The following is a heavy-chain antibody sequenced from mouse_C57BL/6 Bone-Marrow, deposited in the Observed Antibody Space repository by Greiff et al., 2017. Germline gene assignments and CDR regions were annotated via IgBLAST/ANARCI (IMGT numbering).Heavy chain of an antibody. J-gene: IGHJ4*01. V-gene: IGHV1-80*01. Sequence: QVQLQQSGAELVKPGASVKISCKASGYAFSSYWMNWVKQRPGKGLEWIGQIYPGDGDTNYNGKFKGKATLTAAKSSSTAYMQLSSLASEDFAVYVCARGGGWLLRAMDYWGQGTSVTVSS. CDR2: IYPGDGDT. CDR3: ARGGGWLLRAMDY. D-gene: IGHD2-3*01. CDR1: GYAFSSYW.